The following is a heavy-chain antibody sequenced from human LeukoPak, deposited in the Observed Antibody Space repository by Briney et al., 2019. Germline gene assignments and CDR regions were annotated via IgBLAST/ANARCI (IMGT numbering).Heavy chain of an antibody. CDR1: GFTFDDYA. CDR3: ATVAAAGTKPWYYFDY. CDR2: ISWNSGSI. J-gene: IGHJ4*02. D-gene: IGHD6-13*01. Sequence: GGSLRLSCAASGFTFDDYAMHWVRQAPGKGLEWVSAISWNSGSIGYADSMKGRFTISIDNAKNSLYLQMNSLRAEDTALYYCATVAAAGTKPWYYFDYCGQGTLVTVSS. V-gene: IGHV3-9*01.